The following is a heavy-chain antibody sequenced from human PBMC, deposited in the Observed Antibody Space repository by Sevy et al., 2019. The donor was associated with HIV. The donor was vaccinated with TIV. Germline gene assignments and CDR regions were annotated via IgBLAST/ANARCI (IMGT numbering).Heavy chain of an antibody. CDR1: GFTFSSYA. Sequence: GGSLRLSCAASGFTFSSYAMSWVRQAPGKGLEWVSAISGSGGSTYYTDSVKGRFIISRDSSKNTLYLQMNSLRAEDTAVYYCAKAGGTGIAAAGQDYWGQGTLVTVSS. D-gene: IGHD6-13*01. CDR2: ISGSGGST. J-gene: IGHJ4*02. CDR3: AKAGGTGIAAAGQDY. V-gene: IGHV3-23*01.